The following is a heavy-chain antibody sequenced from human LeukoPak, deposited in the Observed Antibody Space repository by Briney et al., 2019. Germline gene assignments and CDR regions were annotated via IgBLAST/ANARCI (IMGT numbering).Heavy chain of an antibody. J-gene: IGHJ6*03. Sequence: SETLSLTCAVYGGSFSGYYWSWIRQPPGKGLEWIGEINHSGSTNYNPSLRSRGTISVEKTKNKCSLKLKCVAAADTAVYYCARDCIGGSCYLGTMDVWGKGTTVTVSS. V-gene: IGHV4-34*01. CDR2: INHSGST. CDR3: ARDCIGGSCYLGTMDV. CDR1: GGSFSGYY. D-gene: IGHD2-15*01.